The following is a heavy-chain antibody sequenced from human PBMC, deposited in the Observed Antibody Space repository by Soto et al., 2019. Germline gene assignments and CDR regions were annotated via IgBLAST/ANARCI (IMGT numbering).Heavy chain of an antibody. D-gene: IGHD3-3*01. Sequence: QVQLVQSGAEVKKPGSSVKVSCKASGGTFTNYGVTWVRQAPGQGLEWMGGIIPMFGTTDIAQKFQGRVSFTAHEYTSTAYMELTSLVAEDTAVYFCARGYVTIFGAENDNYDGMDVWGQGTTVTVSS. CDR1: GGTFTNYG. J-gene: IGHJ6*02. CDR2: IIPMFGTT. V-gene: IGHV1-69*01. CDR3: ARGYVTIFGAENDNYDGMDV.